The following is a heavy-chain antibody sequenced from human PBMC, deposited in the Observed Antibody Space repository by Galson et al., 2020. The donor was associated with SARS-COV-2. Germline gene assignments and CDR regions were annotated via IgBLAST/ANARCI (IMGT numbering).Heavy chain of an antibody. CDR3: AGGSGPRGFDD. J-gene: IGHJ4*02. CDR1: GFTFSSYS. CDR2: ISSSSSTI. V-gene: IGHV3-48*02. D-gene: IGHD3-10*01. Sequence: TGGSLRLSCAASGFTFSSYSMNWVRQAPGKGLEWVSYISSSSSTIYYADSVKGRFTISRDNAKNSRYLQMNSLIDEDTAVYYCAGGSGPRGFDDWGQGTLVTVSS.